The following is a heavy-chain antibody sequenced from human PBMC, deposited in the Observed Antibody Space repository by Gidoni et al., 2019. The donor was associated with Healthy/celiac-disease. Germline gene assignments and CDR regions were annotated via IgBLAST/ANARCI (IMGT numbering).Heavy chain of an antibody. CDR2: SSAYNGNT. CDR3: AGDSAEPSPYSSSWLNYYYYGMDV. D-gene: IGHD6-13*01. J-gene: IGHJ6*02. V-gene: IGHV1-18*01. CDR1: GYTFTSYG. Sequence: QVQLVQSGAEVKKPGASVKVSCKASGYTFTSYGISWVRQAPGQGLEWMGWSSAYNGNTNYAQKLQGRVTMTTDTSTSTAYMELRSLRYDDTDVYYGAGDSAEPSPYSSSWLNYYYYGMDVWGQGTTVTVSS.